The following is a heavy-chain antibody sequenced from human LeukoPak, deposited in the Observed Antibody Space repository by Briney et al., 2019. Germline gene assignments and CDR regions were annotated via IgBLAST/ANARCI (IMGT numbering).Heavy chain of an antibody. D-gene: IGHD2-21*02. V-gene: IGHV4-39*07. CDR2: IYYSGST. CDR1: GGSISSSSFY. Sequence: SETLSLTCSVSGGSISSSSFYWGWIRQPPGKGLEWIGSIYYSGSTYYNPSLKSRVTISVDTSKNQFSLKLSSVTAADTAVYYCARRGLWVTHFDYWGQGTLVTVSS. CDR3: ARRGLWVTHFDY. J-gene: IGHJ4*02.